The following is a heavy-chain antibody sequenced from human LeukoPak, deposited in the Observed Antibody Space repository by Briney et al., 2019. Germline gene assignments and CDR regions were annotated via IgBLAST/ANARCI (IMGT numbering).Heavy chain of an antibody. CDR1: GGSLTSYY. CDR3: ERGDSSGYYYEY. D-gene: IGHD3-22*01. V-gene: IGHV4-59*01. J-gene: IGHJ4*02. Sequence: SETLSLTCTVSGGSLTSYYWSWIRQPPGKGLEWVGCIYYSGSTSYNPSLKSGVTLSVDTSKNQFSLKLTSLTAADTAVYYCERGDSSGYYYEYWGQGNPVTVSS. CDR2: IYYSGST.